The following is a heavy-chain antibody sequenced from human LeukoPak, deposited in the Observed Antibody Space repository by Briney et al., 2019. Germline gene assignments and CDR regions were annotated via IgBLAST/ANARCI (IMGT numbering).Heavy chain of an antibody. CDR3: ARDGAGNPDIVVVPAEIDY. V-gene: IGHV1-18*01. CDR1: GYTFTSYG. Sequence: ASVKVSCKASGYTFTSYGISWVRQAPGQGLEWMGWISAYNGNTNYAQKLQGRVTMTTDTSTSTAYMELRSLRSDDTAVYYCARDGAGNPDIVVVPAEIDYWGQGTLVTVSS. D-gene: IGHD2-2*01. J-gene: IGHJ4*02. CDR2: ISAYNGNT.